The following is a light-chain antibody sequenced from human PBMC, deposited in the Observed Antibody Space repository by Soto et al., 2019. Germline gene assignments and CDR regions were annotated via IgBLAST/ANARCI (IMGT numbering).Light chain of an antibody. J-gene: IGKJ2*01. CDR1: QSVSTN. CDR3: HQYNNWPPYT. V-gene: IGKV3-15*01. Sequence: EIVMTQSPATLSVFPGERATLSCRASQSVSTNLAWYQQKPGQAPRLLICGASARATGIPARFSGSGSGTEFTLTISSLQSEDFAVYYCHQYNNWPPYTFGQGTKLEIK. CDR2: GAS.